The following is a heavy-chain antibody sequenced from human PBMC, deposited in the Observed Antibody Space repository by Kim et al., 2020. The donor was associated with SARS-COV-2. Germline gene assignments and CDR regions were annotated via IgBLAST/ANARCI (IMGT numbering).Heavy chain of an antibody. CDR2: INHSGST. V-gene: IGHV4-34*01. Sequence: SETLSLTCAVYGGSFSGYYWSWIRQPPGKWLEWIGEINHSGSTNYNPSLKSRVTISVDTSKNQFSLKLSSVTAADTAVYYCARGKRGYSGYESPWFDPWGQGTLVTVSS. J-gene: IGHJ5*02. CDR3: ARGKRGYSGYESPWFDP. D-gene: IGHD5-12*01. CDR1: GGSFSGYY.